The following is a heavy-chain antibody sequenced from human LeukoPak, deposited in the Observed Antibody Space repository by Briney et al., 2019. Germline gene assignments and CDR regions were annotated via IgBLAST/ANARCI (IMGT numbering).Heavy chain of an antibody. Sequence: GGSLRLSCAASGFTFSSYGMHWVREAPGKGLEWGAFIRYDGSNKYYADSVKGRFTISRDNSKNTLYLQMNSLRAEDTAVYYCAKTLPAAIPRELDYWGQGTLVTVSS. J-gene: IGHJ4*02. CDR2: IRYDGSNK. D-gene: IGHD2-2*02. V-gene: IGHV3-30*02. CDR1: GFTFSSYG. CDR3: AKTLPAAIPRELDY.